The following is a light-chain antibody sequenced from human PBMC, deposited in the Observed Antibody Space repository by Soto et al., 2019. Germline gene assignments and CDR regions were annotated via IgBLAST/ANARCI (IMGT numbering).Light chain of an antibody. CDR3: QQYGSSPSLT. V-gene: IGKV3-20*01. CDR1: QSVSSSY. CDR2: GAS. Sequence: EIVLTQSPGTLSLSPGERATLSCRASQSVSSSYLAWYQQKPGQAPRLLIYGASSRATGIPHRFSGSGSGTDFTLPISRLEPEDFAVYYCQQYGSSPSLTFGGGTKVEIK. J-gene: IGKJ4*01.